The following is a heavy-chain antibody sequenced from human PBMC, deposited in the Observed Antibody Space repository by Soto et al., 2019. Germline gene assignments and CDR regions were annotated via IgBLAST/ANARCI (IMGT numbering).Heavy chain of an antibody. CDR3: AKLEGVAAAGTSFDY. J-gene: IGHJ4*02. V-gene: IGHV3-33*06. CDR2: IWYDGSNK. Sequence: GGSLRLSCAASGFTFSSYGMHWVRQAPGKGLEWVAVIWYDGSNKYYADSVKGRFTISRDNSKNTLYLQMNSLRAEDTAVYYCAKLEGVAAAGTSFDYWGQGTLVTVSS. D-gene: IGHD6-13*01. CDR1: GFTFSSYG.